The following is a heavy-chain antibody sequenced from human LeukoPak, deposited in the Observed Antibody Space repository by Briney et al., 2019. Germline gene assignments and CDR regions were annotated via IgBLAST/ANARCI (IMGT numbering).Heavy chain of an antibody. CDR3: ARDDVLLPY. V-gene: IGHV3-7*01. CDR2: IKQDGSEK. CDR1: EVTFSSYW. D-gene: IGHD3-10*01. J-gene: IGHJ4*02. Sequence: GGSLRLSCAASEVTFSSYWMSWVRQAPGKGLEWVANIKQDGSEKYYVDSVKGRFTISRDNAKNSLYLQMNSLRAEDTAVYYCARDDVLLPYWGQGTLVTVSS.